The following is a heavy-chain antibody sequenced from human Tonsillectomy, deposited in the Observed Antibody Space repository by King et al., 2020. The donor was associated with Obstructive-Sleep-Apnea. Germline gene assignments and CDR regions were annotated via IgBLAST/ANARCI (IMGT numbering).Heavy chain of an antibody. CDR3: AGGGVATAWYDY. J-gene: IGHJ4*02. CDR2: INAGNGNT. D-gene: IGHD5-12*01. CDR1: GYTFTSYA. V-gene: IGHV1-3*01. Sequence: VQLVQSGAEVKKPGASVKVSCKASGYTFTSYAMHWVRQAPGQRLEWMGWINAGNGNTKYSQKFQGRVTSNRATSARTAYMELSSLRSEDTAVYYCAGGGVATAWYDYWGQGTLVTVSS.